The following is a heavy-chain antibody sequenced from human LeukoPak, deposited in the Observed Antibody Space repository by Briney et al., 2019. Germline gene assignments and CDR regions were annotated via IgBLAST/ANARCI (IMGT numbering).Heavy chain of an antibody. CDR2: IDHSGST. Sequence: SETLSLTCAVYGASFSDYYWSWIRQPAGKGLERIGEIDHSGSTKCNPSLKSRVTIPVDTSKNQFSLDLSSVTAADTAVYYCATSSQLGSYNWFDPCGQGTLVTVSS. CDR3: ATSSQLGSYNWFDP. D-gene: IGHD1-1*01. CDR1: GASFSDYY. J-gene: IGHJ5*02. V-gene: IGHV4-34*01.